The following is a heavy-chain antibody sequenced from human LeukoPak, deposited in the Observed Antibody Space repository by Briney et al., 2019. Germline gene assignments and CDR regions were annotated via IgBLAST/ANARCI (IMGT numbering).Heavy chain of an antibody. CDR2: INHSGST. Sequence: SETLSLTCAVYGGSFSGYYWSWIRQPPGKGLEWIGEINHSGSTNYNPSLKSRVTISVDTSKNQFSLKLSSVTAADTAVYSCARARYYYDSSGYPGMDYGMDVWGQGTTVTVSS. D-gene: IGHD3-22*01. J-gene: IGHJ6*02. CDR1: GGSFSGYY. CDR3: ARARYYYDSSGYPGMDYGMDV. V-gene: IGHV4-34*01.